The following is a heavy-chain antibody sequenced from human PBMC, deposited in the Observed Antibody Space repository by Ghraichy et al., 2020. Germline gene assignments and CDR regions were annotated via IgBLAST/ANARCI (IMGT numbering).Heavy chain of an antibody. Sequence: GGSLRLSCAASGFTFSSYAMSWVRQAPGKGLEWVSAISGSGGSTYYADSVKGRFTISRDNSKNTLYLQMNSLRAEDTAVYYCAANRRGLSGSYSYAFDIWGQGTMVTVSS. J-gene: IGHJ3*02. D-gene: IGHD1-26*01. CDR1: GFTFSSYA. V-gene: IGHV3-23*01. CDR3: AANRRGLSGSYSYAFDI. CDR2: ISGSGGST.